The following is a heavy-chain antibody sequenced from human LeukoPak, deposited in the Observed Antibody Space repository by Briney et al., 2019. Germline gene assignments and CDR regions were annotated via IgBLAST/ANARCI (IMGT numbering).Heavy chain of an antibody. CDR3: ARDRKAAVSYPDY. Sequence: GGSVRLSCGASGFTFSNYEMNWVRQAPGKGLEWLSYINSSGRNISQADSVKGRFTISRDNSKNSLYLQMNSLRAEDTAVCYCARDRKAAVSYPDYWGQGTLVTVSS. J-gene: IGHJ4*02. CDR2: INSSGRNI. CDR1: GFTFSNYE. D-gene: IGHD1-26*01. V-gene: IGHV3-48*03.